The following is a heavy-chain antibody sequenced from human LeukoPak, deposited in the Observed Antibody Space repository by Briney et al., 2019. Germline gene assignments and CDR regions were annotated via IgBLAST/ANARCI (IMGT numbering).Heavy chain of an antibody. D-gene: IGHD3-10*01. CDR1: GFTFSSYA. CDR3: AKDRSHVLLWFGELSDY. Sequence: GGSLRLSCAASGFTFSSYAMSWVRQAPGKGLEWVSAISGSGGSTYYADSVKGRFTISRDNSKNTLYLQMNSLRAEDTAVYYCAKDRSHVLLWFGELSDYWGQGTLVTVSS. CDR2: ISGSGGST. J-gene: IGHJ4*02. V-gene: IGHV3-23*01.